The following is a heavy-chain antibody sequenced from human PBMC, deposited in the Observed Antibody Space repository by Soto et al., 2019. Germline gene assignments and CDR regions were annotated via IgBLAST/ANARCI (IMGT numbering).Heavy chain of an antibody. CDR3: ARLVGATTSGSDY. CDR2: IYPGDSDS. V-gene: IGHV5-51*01. Sequence: GEALKISCTASGYSFITYWIGGVRQMPGKGLEGLGVIYPGDSDSRYSPSFQGLVTISADKSVSTAYLQWSSLRASDTATYYCARLVGATTSGSDYWGQGTLVTVSS. CDR1: GYSFITYW. J-gene: IGHJ4*02. D-gene: IGHD1-26*01.